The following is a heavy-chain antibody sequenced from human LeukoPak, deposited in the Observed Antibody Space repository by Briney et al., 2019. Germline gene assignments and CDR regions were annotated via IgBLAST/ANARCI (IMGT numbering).Heavy chain of an antibody. CDR1: GFTISSYW. CDR2: IKQDGSEK. J-gene: IGHJ4*02. V-gene: IGHV3-7*01. CDR3: AREGAAAEYYFDY. Sequence: PGGSLRLSCAASGFTISSYWMSWVRQAPGKGLEWVANIKQDGSEKYYVDSVKGRFTISRDNAKNSLYLQMNSLRAEDTAVYYCAREGAAAEYYFDYWGQGTLVTVSS. D-gene: IGHD6-13*01.